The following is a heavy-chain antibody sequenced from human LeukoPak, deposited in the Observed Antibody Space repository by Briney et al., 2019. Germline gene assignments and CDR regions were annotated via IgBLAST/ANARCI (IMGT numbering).Heavy chain of an antibody. J-gene: IGHJ6*02. V-gene: IGHV1-2*04. CDR1: GYTFTGYY. Sequence: GASVKVSCKASGYTFTGYYMHWVRQAPGQGLEWMGWINPNSGGTNYAQKFQGWVTMTRDTSISTAYMELSRLRSDDTAVYYCARDPGYCSGGSCYSDYYYYGMDVWGQGTTVTVSS. D-gene: IGHD2-15*01. CDR2: INPNSGGT. CDR3: ARDPGYCSGGSCYSDYYYYGMDV.